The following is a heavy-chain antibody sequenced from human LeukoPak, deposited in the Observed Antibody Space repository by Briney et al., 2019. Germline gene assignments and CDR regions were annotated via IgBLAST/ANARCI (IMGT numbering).Heavy chain of an antibody. D-gene: IGHD6-19*01. V-gene: IGHV4-59*01. J-gene: IGHJ2*01. CDR1: GGSISGYY. CDR3: ARRVAGTSVDDWYFDL. Sequence: ASETLSLTCTVSGGSISGYYWSWIRQPPGKGLEWIGYIYYSGSTNYNPSLKSRVTISVDTSKNQFSLKLSSVTAADTAVYYCARRVAGTSVDDWYFDLWGRGTLVTVSS. CDR2: IYYSGST.